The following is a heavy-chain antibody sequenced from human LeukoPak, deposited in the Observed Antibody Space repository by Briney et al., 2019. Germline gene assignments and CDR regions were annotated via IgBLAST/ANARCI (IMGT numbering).Heavy chain of an antibody. V-gene: IGHV3-21*01. J-gene: IGHJ4*02. CDR2: MSAAGTYK. D-gene: IGHD2-15*01. Sequence: PGGSLRLSCATSGFILSDYTIAWVRQAPGKGLEWVSTMSAAGTYKSYADSLKGRFTMSRDNANNSVFLQVSSLRDEDTAVYYCARDRCADRDLSCSGGSLEYWGQGTLITVSS. CDR1: GFILSDYT. CDR3: ARDRCADRDLSCSGGSLEY.